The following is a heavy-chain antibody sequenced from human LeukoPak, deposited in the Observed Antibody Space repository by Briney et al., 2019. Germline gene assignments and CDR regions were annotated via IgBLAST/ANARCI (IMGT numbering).Heavy chain of an antibody. J-gene: IGHJ5*02. CDR3: ARDSNYGWSDP. D-gene: IGHD4-11*01. CDR1: GGSFSGYY. Sequence: PSGTLSLTCAVYGGSFSGYYWSWIRQPPGKGLEGIGEINHSGSTNYNPSLKSRVTISVDTSKNQFSLKLSSVTAADTAVYYCARDSNYGWSDPWGQGTLVTVSS. V-gene: IGHV4-34*01. CDR2: INHSGST.